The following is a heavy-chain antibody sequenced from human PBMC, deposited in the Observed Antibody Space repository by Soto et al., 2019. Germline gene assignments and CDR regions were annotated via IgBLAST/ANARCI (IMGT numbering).Heavy chain of an antibody. CDR2: IYHSGST. D-gene: IGHD3-3*01. CDR3: ATNVLRFLEWLPPDHYGMDV. V-gene: IGHV4-4*02. CDR1: GGSISSSNW. J-gene: IGHJ6*02. Sequence: QVQLQESGPGLVKPSGTLSLTCAVSGGSISSSNWWSWVRQPPGKGLEWIGEIYHSGSTNYNPSLKSRVTISVDKSKNQFSLKLSSVTAADTAVYYCATNVLRFLEWLPPDHYGMDVWGQGTTVTVSS.